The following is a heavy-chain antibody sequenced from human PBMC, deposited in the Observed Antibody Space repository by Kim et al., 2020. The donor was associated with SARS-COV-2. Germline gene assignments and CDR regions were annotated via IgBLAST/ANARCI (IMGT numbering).Heavy chain of an antibody. Sequence: ASVKVSCKVSGYALKELSIHWVRQAPGKGLEWMGGFDPEEGERIFAQKFQGRVTLTEDTPTDTAYMEVSGLRSEDTAVYYCATLIVVLPVAIFTSWGQGTLVTVSS. CDR2: FDPEEGER. CDR3: ATLIVVLPVAIFTS. CDR1: GYALKELS. D-gene: IGHD2-2*01. J-gene: IGHJ4*02. V-gene: IGHV1-24*01.